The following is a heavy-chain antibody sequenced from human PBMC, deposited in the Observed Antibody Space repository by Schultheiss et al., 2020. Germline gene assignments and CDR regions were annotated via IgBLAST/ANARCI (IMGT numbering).Heavy chain of an antibody. CDR3: ARGEDEYVWGH. Sequence: SETLTLTCTVSGGSISSYDWSWIRQPPGKGLEWIGYIYYSGSTNYNPSLKSRVTISVDTSKNQFSLKLSSVTAADTAVYYCARGEDEYVWGHWGQGTLVTVSS. J-gene: IGHJ4*02. V-gene: IGHV4-59*01. D-gene: IGHD3-16*01. CDR1: GGSISSYD. CDR2: IYYSGST.